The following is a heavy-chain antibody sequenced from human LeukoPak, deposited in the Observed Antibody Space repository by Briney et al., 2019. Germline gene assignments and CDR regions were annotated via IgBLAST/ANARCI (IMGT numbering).Heavy chain of an antibody. CDR1: GGSISSGDYY. J-gene: IGHJ6*03. Sequence: PSETLSLTCTVSGGSISSGDYYWSWIRQPPGKGLEWIGYIYYSGSTYYNPSLQSRVTISVDTSKNQFSLKLSSVTAADTAVYYCARVQPLPRTLGYCSSTSCRENYYYYYYMDVWGKGTTVTVSS. V-gene: IGHV4-30-4*01. CDR2: IYYSGST. CDR3: ARVQPLPRTLGYCSSTSCRENYYYYYYMDV. D-gene: IGHD2-2*01.